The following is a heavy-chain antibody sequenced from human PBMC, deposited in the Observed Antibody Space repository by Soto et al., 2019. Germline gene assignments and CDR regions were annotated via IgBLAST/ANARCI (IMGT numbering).Heavy chain of an antibody. CDR2: IYYSGST. CDR1: GGSISSGGYY. CDR3: ARTGFSSSRPFDY. V-gene: IGHV4-31*03. J-gene: IGHJ4*02. D-gene: IGHD6-6*01. Sequence: QVQLQESGPGLVEPSQTLSLTCTVSGGSISSGGYYWSWIRQHPGKGLEWIGYIYYSGSTYYNPSLKSRVTISVDTSKNQFSLKLSSVTAADTAVYYCARTGFSSSRPFDYWGQGTLVTVSS.